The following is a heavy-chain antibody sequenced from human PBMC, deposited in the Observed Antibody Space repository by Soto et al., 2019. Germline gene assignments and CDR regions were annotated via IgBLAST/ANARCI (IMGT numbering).Heavy chain of an antibody. Sequence: ASVKVSCKASGYTFTRYYMHWVRQAPGQGLEWMGIITPSGGTTTYSQKFQGRVTITRDTSASTAYMELSSLRSEDTAVYYCAVGYSSGWYVLDYWGQGTLVTVSS. V-gene: IGHV1-46*01. D-gene: IGHD6-19*01. J-gene: IGHJ4*02. CDR3: AVGYSSGWYVLDY. CDR2: ITPSGGTT. CDR1: GYTFTRYY.